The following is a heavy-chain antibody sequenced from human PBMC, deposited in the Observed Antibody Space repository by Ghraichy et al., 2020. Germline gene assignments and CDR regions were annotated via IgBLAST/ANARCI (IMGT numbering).Heavy chain of an antibody. V-gene: IGHV3-53*01. CDR3: ARDCGSYCYYYGMDV. Sequence: GGSLRLSCAASGFTVSSNYMSWVRQAPGKGLEWVSVIYSGGSTYYADSVKGRFTISRDNSKNTLYLQMNSLRAEDTAVYYCARDCGSYCYYYGMDVWGQGTTVTVSS. J-gene: IGHJ6*02. D-gene: IGHD1-26*01. CDR2: IYSGGST. CDR1: GFTVSSNY.